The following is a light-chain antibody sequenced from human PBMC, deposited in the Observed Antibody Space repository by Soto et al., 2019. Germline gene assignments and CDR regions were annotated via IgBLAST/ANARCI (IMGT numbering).Light chain of an antibody. CDR1: SSDDGGYNY. Sequence: QSALTQPASVSGSPGQSITISCTGTSSDDGGYNYVSWYQQHPGKAPKLMIYEVSNRPSGVSNRFSGSKSGNTASLTISGLQAGDEADYCCTSYTASSTHWVFGGGTKVTVL. J-gene: IGLJ3*02. CDR2: EVS. CDR3: TSYTASSTHWV. V-gene: IGLV2-14*01.